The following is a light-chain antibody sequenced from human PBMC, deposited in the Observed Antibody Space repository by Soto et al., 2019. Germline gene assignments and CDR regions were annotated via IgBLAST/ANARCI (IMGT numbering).Light chain of an antibody. CDR2: GAS. CDR3: QQYNNWPPGT. V-gene: IGKV3-15*01. J-gene: IGKJ1*01. CDR1: QSVSSN. Sequence: EIVMTQSPATLSVSPGERATLSCRASQSVSSNLAWYQQKPGQAPRLPIYGASTRATGIPARFSGSGSGTEFTLTISSLQSEDFAVYYCQQYNNWPPGTFGQGTKV.